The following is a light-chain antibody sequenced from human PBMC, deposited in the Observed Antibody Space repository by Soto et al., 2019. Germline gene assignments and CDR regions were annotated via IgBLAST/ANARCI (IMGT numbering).Light chain of an antibody. V-gene: IGLV3-21*04. CDR2: YDS. Sequence: SYELTQPPSVSVAPGKTARITCGGNNIGSKSVHWYQQKPGQAPVLVIYYDSYRPSGIPERFSGSNSVNTATLTISRVEAGDEADYYCQVWDSSSDMDVFGTGTKVTVL. CDR1: NIGSKS. CDR3: QVWDSSSDMDV. J-gene: IGLJ1*01.